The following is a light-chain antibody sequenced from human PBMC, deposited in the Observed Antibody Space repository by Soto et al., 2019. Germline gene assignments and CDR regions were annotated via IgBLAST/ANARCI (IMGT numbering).Light chain of an antibody. Sequence: EIVLTQSPGTLSLSPGATATLSCRASQSVSRNYLAWFQQKPGQAPRLLIHGASSRAAGTPDRFSGSGSGTDFTLTISRLEPEDFAVYYCQQYDRWPVTFGGGTKVEIK. CDR3: QQYDRWPVT. CDR2: GAS. J-gene: IGKJ4*01. V-gene: IGKV3-20*01. CDR1: QSVSRNY.